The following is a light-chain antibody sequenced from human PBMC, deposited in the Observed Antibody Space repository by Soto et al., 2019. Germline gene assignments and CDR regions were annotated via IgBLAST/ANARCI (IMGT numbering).Light chain of an antibody. CDR3: SSYTGSSTLEGV. CDR2: GVS. V-gene: IGLV2-14*01. Sequence: QSALTQPASVSGSPGQSITISCTGTSSDVGGYNYVSWYQLHPDKAPKLIIYGVSNRPSWVSNRFSGSKSGNTASLTISGLQAEDEADYYCSSYTGSSTLEGVFGTGTKVTVL. J-gene: IGLJ1*01. CDR1: SSDVGGYNY.